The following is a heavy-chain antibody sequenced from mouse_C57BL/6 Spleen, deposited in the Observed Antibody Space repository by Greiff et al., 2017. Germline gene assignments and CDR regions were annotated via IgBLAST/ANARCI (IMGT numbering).Heavy chain of an antibody. CDR2: IRLKSDNYAT. CDR3: TGPYRYYYAMDY. Sequence: EVQRVESGGGLVQPGGSMKLSCVASGFTFSNYWMNWVRQSPEKGLEWVAQIRLKSDNYATNYAESVKGRFTISRDDSKSSVYRQMNNLRAEDTGIYYCTGPYRYYYAMDYWGQGTSVTVSS. J-gene: IGHJ4*01. CDR1: GFTFSNYW. D-gene: IGHD5-1*01. V-gene: IGHV6-3*01.